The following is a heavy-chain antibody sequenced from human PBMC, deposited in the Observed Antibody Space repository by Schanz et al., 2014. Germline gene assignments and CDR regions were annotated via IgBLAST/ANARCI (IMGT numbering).Heavy chain of an antibody. Sequence: EVQLVESGGGLVQPGGSLRLSCAASGFPLSNYRMNWVRQAPGKGLEWVSGIGGSGDSTHYADSVKGRFIISRDNSKNTLYLQVNSLRAEDTAVYYCAKHVRSLTGNDYWGQGTLVTVSS. D-gene: IGHD3-9*01. CDR3: AKHVRSLTGNDY. CDR2: IGGSGDST. CDR1: GFPLSNYR. V-gene: IGHV3-23*04. J-gene: IGHJ4*02.